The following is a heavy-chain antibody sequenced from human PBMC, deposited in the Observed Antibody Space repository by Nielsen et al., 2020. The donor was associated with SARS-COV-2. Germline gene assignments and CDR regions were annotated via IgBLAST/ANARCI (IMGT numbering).Heavy chain of an antibody. J-gene: IGHJ6*02. CDR1: GFAFGFYD. D-gene: IGHD2-2*01. CDR3: AKDRGCSSTSCYSIDSYYYGMDV. V-gene: IGHV3-48*03. Sequence: GESLKISCAASGFAFGFYDMNWVRQAPGKGLEWISHIRSSGSAIYYADSVRGRFTTSRDNSKNTLYLQLNSLRAEDTAVYYCAKDRGCSSTSCYSIDSYYYGMDVWGQGTTVTVSS. CDR2: IRSSGSAI.